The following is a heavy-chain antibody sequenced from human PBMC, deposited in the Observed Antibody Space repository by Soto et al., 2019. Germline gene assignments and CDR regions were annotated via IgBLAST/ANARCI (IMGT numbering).Heavy chain of an antibody. CDR3: ARDEEKYCSGGSCYSDSVY. J-gene: IGHJ4*02. D-gene: IGHD2-15*01. Sequence: ASVKVSCKASGYTFTSYGISWVRQAPGQGLEWMGWISAYNGNTNYAQKLQGRVTMTIDTSTSTAYMELRSLRSDDTAVYYCARDEEKYCSGGSCYSDSVYWGQGTLVTVSS. CDR2: ISAYNGNT. V-gene: IGHV1-18*01. CDR1: GYTFTSYG.